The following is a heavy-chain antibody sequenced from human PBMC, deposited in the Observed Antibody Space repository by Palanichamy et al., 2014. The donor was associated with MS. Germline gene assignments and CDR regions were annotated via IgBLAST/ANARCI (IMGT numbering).Heavy chain of an antibody. D-gene: IGHD1-14*01. J-gene: IGHJ4*02. Sequence: GGTAEYGAPVKGRFTISRDDSKSTLYLQMNSLKTEDTAVYYCAADVPAPLAQIDYWGQGTLVTVSS. V-gene: IGHV3-15*01. CDR3: AADVPAPLAQIDY. CDR2: GGTA.